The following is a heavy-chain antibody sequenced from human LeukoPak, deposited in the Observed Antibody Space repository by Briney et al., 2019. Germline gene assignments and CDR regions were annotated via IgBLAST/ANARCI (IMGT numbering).Heavy chain of an antibody. CDR2: INSEWSST. Sequence: GGSLRLSCAASGFTFSSYWMHWVRQAPGKGLVWVSRINSEWSSTIYADSVEGRFTISRDNAKNSLYLQMHSLRAEDTAVYYCARIAAPGEFDYWGQGTLVTVSS. V-gene: IGHV3-74*01. J-gene: IGHJ4*02. CDR1: GFTFSSYW. CDR3: ARIAAPGEFDY. D-gene: IGHD6-13*01.